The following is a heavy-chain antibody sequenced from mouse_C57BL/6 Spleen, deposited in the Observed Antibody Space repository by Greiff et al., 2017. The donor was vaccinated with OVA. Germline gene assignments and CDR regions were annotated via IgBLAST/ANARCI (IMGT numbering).Heavy chain of an antibody. Sequence: QVQLQQPGTELVKPGASVKLSCKASGYTFTSYWMPWVKQRPGQGLEWIGNLTPSNGGPNYNEKLKSKATLTVAKSSSTAYMQISSLTSEDSAVYYCARGGFYDYDGYWYFDVWGTGTTVTVSS. V-gene: IGHV1-53*01. CDR2: LTPSNGGP. CDR3: ARGGFYDYDGYWYFDV. CDR1: GYTFTSYW. D-gene: IGHD2-4*01. J-gene: IGHJ1*03.